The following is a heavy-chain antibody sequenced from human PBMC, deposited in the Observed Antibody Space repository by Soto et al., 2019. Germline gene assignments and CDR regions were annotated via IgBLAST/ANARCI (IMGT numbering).Heavy chain of an antibody. CDR1: GGSISSYY. J-gene: IGHJ4*01. CDR3: ASSYKCTLHN. V-gene: IGHV4-59*01. CDR2: IYYSGST. Sequence: SETLSLTCTVSGGSISSYYWSWIRQPPGRGLEWIGYIYYSGSTNYNPSLKSRVTISLDTSKNQFSLNLSSVTAADTAVYYCASSYKCTLHNWGHGTLVTVCS. D-gene: IGHD1-26*01.